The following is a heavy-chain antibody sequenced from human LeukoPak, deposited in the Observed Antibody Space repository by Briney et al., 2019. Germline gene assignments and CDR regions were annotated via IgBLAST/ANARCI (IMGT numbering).Heavy chain of an antibody. Sequence: PGGSLSLSCAASVFTLDVYAMHWARQAPGKGLGWVLCFSWNGGSMGYAASVEGRFPLYRENAKNSLYLQMNCLSAGHMALFQCAKGHRGIVGATYFDYWGQGTLVTVSS. CDR2: FSWNGGSM. V-gene: IGHV3-9*03. CDR1: VFTLDVYA. CDR3: AKGHRGIVGATYFDY. D-gene: IGHD1-26*01. J-gene: IGHJ4*02.